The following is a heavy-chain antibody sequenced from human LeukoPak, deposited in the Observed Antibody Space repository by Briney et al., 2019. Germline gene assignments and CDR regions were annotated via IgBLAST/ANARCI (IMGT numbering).Heavy chain of an antibody. CDR2: ISAYNGNT. D-gene: IGHD3-22*01. CDR1: GYTFTSYG. V-gene: IGHV1-18*01. J-gene: IGHJ4*02. CDR3: ASSGDYYDSSGYYDRFDY. Sequence: GASVKVSCKASGYTFTSYGISWVRQAPGQGLEWMGWISAYNGNTNYAHKLQGRVTMTTDTSTSTAYMELRSLRSDDTAVYYCASSGDYYDSSGYYDRFDYWGQGTLVTVSS.